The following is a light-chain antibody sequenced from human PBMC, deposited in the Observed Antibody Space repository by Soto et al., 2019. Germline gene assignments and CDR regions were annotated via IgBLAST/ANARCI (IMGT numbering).Light chain of an antibody. CDR3: STYAGRSASYV. CDR2: EVS. J-gene: IGLJ1*01. V-gene: IGLV2-23*02. Sequence: QSALSQPASVSGSPGQSITISCTGTSSDVGSNNLVSWYQQHPGKAPKLMIYEVSKRPSGISNRFSGSKSGNTASLTISGLQAEDEAAYYCSTYAGRSASYVFGAGTKVPVL. CDR1: SSDVGSNNL.